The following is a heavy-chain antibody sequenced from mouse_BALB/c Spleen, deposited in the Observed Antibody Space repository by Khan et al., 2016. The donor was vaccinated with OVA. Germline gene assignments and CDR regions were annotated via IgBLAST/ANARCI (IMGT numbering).Heavy chain of an antibody. CDR1: GFTFSSYG. Sequence: EVELVESGGGLVQPGGSRKLSCAASGFTFSSYGIHWVRQAPEKGLEWVADISGDSNTIYYADTVKGRFTISRDNPKNTLFLQMTSLMSEDTARYYCATAYFYGYYFDYWGPGTTLTVSS. V-gene: IGHV5-17*02. D-gene: IGHD1-1*01. CDR2: ISGDSNTI. CDR3: ATAYFYGYYFDY. J-gene: IGHJ2*01.